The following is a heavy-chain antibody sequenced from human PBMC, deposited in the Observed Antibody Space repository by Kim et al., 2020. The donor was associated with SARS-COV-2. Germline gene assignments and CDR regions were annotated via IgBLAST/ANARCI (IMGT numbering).Heavy chain of an antibody. D-gene: IGHD1-26*01. V-gene: IGHV4-59*13. CDR3: ARDISVSYFPRYFDL. J-gene: IGHJ2*01. CDR1: GGSISSYY. Sequence: SETLSLTCTVSGGSISSYYWSWIRQPPGKGLEWIGYIYYSGSTNYNPSLKSRVTISVDTSKNQFSLKLSSVTAADTAVYYCARDISVSYFPRYFDLWGRGTLVTVS. CDR2: IYYSGST.